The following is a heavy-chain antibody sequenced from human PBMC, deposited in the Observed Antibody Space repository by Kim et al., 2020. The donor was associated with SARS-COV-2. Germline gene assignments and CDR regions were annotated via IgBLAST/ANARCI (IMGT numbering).Heavy chain of an antibody. J-gene: IGHJ3*02. CDR3: AVYDILTGYSHGAFDI. CDR2: IIPIFGTA. Sequence: SVNVSCKASGGTFSSYAISWVRQAPGQGLEWMGGIIPIFGTANYAQKFQGRVTITSDKSTSTAYMELSSLRSEDTAVYYCAVYDILTGYSHGAFDIWGQGTMVTVSS. V-gene: IGHV1-69*06. D-gene: IGHD3-9*01. CDR1: GGTFSSYA.